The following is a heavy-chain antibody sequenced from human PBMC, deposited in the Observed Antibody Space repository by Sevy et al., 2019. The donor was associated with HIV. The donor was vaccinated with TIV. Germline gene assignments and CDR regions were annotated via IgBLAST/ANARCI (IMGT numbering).Heavy chain of an antibody. D-gene: IGHD1-26*01. V-gene: IGHV3-30*02. CDR3: AKWDGYGMDV. CDR2: IRYDGSNK. CDR1: GFTFSSYG. J-gene: IGHJ6*02. Sequence: GESLKISCAASGFTFSSYGMHWVRQAPGKGLEWVAFIRYDGSNKYYADSVKGRFTISRDNSKNTLYLQMNSLRAEDTAVYYCAKWDGYGMDVWGQGTTVTVSS.